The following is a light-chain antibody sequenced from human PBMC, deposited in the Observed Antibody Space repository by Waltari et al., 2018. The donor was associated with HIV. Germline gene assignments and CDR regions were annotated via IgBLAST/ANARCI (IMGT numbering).Light chain of an antibody. J-gene: IGLJ2*01. CDR2: ANN. CDR3: QSYDSRLSGHVI. CDR1: NSNIGAGFD. Sequence: SVLTPPPSVSGAPGQRFTISCTGSNSNIGAGFDVHWYQELPGTAPKLLIYANNKRPSGVPDRFSGSKSGTSASLAITGLQPEDEAEYYCQSYDSRLSGHVIFGGGTKLTVL. V-gene: IGLV1-40*01.